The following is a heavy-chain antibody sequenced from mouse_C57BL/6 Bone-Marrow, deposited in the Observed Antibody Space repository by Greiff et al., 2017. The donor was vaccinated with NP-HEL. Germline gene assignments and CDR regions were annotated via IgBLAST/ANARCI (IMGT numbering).Heavy chain of an antibody. J-gene: IGHJ2*01. V-gene: IGHV5-4*01. CDR1: GFTFSSYA. CDR3: AREFRNHYFDY. Sequence: EVNVVESGGGLVKPGGSLKLSCAASGFTFSSYAMSWVRQTPEKRLEWVATISDGGSYTYYPDNVKGRFTISRDNAKNNLYLQMSHLKSEDTAMYYCAREFRNHYFDYWGQGTTLTVSS. D-gene: IGHD2-1*01. CDR2: ISDGGSYT.